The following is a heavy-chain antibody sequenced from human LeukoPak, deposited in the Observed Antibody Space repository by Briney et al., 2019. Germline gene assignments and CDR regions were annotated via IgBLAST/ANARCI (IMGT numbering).Heavy chain of an antibody. CDR1: GFTFSSYG. J-gene: IGHJ3*02. CDR3: AKALWFGEVDAFDI. CDR2: IRYDGSNK. Sequence: GGSLRLSCAASGFTFSSYGMHWVRQAPGKGLEGVAFIRYDGSNKYYADSVKGRFTISRDNSKNTLYLQMNSLRAEDTAVYYCAKALWFGEVDAFDIWGQGTMVTVSS. V-gene: IGHV3-30*02. D-gene: IGHD3-10*01.